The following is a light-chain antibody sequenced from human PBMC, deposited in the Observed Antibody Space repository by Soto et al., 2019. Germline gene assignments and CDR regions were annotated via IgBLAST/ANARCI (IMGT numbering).Light chain of an antibody. V-gene: IGLV2-14*01. CDR1: SSDVGGYNY. CDR3: SSYTSSSPDV. CDR2: EVS. J-gene: IGLJ1*01. Sequence: QSALTQPASVSGSPGQSITISCTGTSSDVGGYNYVSWYQQHPGKAPKLMIHEVSNRPSGVSNRFSGSKSGNTASLTISGLQAEDEADYYCSSYTSSSPDVFGTGTKLTVL.